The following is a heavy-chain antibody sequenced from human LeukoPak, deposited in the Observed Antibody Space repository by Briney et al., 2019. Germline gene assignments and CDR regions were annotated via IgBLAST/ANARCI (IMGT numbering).Heavy chain of an antibody. J-gene: IGHJ5*02. V-gene: IGHV3-53*01. CDR1: GFTFSSYG. CDR2: IYSGGST. D-gene: IGHD2-15*01. Sequence: GGTLRLSCVASGFTFSSYGLSWVRQAPGKGLEWVSVIYSGGSTYYADSVKGRFTISRDNSKNTLYLQMNSLRAEDTAVYYCARVSHCSGGSCYSNWFDPWGQGTLVTVSS. CDR3: ARVSHCSGGSCYSNWFDP.